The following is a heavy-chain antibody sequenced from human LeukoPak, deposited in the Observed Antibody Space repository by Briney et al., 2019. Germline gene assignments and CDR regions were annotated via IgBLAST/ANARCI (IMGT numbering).Heavy chain of an antibody. CDR3: ARDLASIAVAGTPPGY. CDR1: GFTFSSYG. D-gene: IGHD6-19*01. J-gene: IGHJ4*02. CDR2: IWYDGSNK. Sequence: PGRSLRLSCAASGFTFSSYGMHWVRQAPGKGLEWVAVIWYDGSNKYYADSVKGRFTISRDNAKNSLYLQMNSLRAEDTALYYCARDLASIAVAGTPPGYWGQGTLVTVSS. V-gene: IGHV3-33*01.